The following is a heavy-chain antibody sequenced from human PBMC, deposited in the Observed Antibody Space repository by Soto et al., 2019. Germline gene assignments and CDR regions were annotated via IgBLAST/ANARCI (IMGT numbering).Heavy chain of an antibody. CDR1: GGSISSSSYY. CDR2: SYYSGSS. J-gene: IGHJ4*02. CDR3: ARLFAHSGRYLDY. Sequence: QLQLQESGPGLVKPSETLSLTCTVSGGSISSSSYYWGGIRQPPGKGLEWIGSSYYSGSSYYNPSLKVGVTITVDTSKNQSSLKLISVTAAAPAVYYCARLFAHSGRYLDYWGQGTLVTVSS. D-gene: IGHD1-26*01. V-gene: IGHV4-39*01.